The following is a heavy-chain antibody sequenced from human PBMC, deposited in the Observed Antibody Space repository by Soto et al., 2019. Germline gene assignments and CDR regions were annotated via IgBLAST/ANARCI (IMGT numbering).Heavy chain of an antibody. D-gene: IGHD3-22*01. CDR2: ISGSGGST. V-gene: IGHV3-23*01. J-gene: IGHJ5*02. Sequence: GSLRLSCAASGFTFSSYAMSWVRQAPGKGLEWVSAISGSGGSTYYADSVKGRFTISRDNSKNTLYLQMNSLRAEDTAVYYCAKEPPACYGSSGYCPWFDPWGQGTLVTVSS. CDR1: GFTFSSYA. CDR3: AKEPPACYGSSGYCPWFDP.